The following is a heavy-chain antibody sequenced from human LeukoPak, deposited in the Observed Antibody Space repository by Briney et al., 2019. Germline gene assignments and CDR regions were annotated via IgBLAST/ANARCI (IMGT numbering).Heavy chain of an antibody. CDR3: ARTTEALLWFGNLGAEPRPGVFDI. CDR1: GGSISSYY. CDR2: IYYSGST. Sequence: SETLSLTCTVSGGSISSYYWSWIRRPPGKGLEWIGYIYYSGSTNYNPSLKSRVTTSVDTSKNQFSLKLSSVTAADTAVYYCARTTEALLWFGNLGAEPRPGVFDIWGQGTMVTVSS. V-gene: IGHV4-59*08. D-gene: IGHD3-10*01. J-gene: IGHJ3*02.